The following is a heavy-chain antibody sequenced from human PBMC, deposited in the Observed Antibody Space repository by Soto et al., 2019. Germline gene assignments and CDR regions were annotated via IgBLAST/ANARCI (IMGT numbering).Heavy chain of an antibody. CDR1: GGSFSGYY. Sequence: QVQLQQWGAGLLKPSETLSLTCAVYGGSFSGYYWSWIRQPPGKGLEWIGEINHSGSTNYNPSLKSRVTISVDTSKIQFSLKLSSVTAADTAVYYCARGRHYYGSGSYYNKYYYYYYMDVWGKGTTVTVSS. CDR2: INHSGST. CDR3: ARGRHYYGSGSYYNKYYYYYYMDV. J-gene: IGHJ6*03. V-gene: IGHV4-34*01. D-gene: IGHD3-10*01.